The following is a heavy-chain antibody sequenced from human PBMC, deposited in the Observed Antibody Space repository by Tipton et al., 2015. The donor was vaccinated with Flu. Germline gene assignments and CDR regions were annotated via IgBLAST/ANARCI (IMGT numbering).Heavy chain of an antibody. Sequence: TLSLTCTVSGGSISSYYWSWIRQPPGKGLEWIGYIYYSGSTNYNPSLKSRVTISVDTSKNQFSLKLSSVTAADTAVYYCARGIGQDLYYYYGMDVWGQGTTVTVSS. D-gene: IGHD2-15*01. CDR1: GGSISSYY. V-gene: IGHV4-59*01. CDR2: IYYSGST. J-gene: IGHJ6*02. CDR3: ARGIGQDLYYYYGMDV.